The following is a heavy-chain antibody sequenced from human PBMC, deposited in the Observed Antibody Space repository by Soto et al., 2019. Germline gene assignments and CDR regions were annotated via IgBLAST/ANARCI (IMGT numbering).Heavy chain of an antibody. Sequence: ASVKVSCKASGGTFSSYAISWVRQAPGQGLEWMGGIIPIFGTANYAQKFQGRVTITADESTSTAYMELSSLRSEDTAVYYCARSPVVVTATPNYYYYYGMDVWGQGTTVTVSS. J-gene: IGHJ6*02. CDR1: GGTFSSYA. D-gene: IGHD2-21*02. V-gene: IGHV1-69*13. CDR3: ARSPVVVTATPNYYYYYGMDV. CDR2: IIPIFGTA.